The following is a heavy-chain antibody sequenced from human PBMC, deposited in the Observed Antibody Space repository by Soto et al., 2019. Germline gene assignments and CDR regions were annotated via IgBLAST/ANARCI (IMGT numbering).Heavy chain of an antibody. D-gene: IGHD4-17*01. CDR1: GGTFSSYT. CDR2: IIPILGIA. V-gene: IGHV1-69*08. CDR3: ARETVTTRHYYYGMDV. Sequence: QVQLVQSGAEVKKPGSSVKVSCKASGGTFSSYTISWVRQAPGQGLEWMGRIIPILGIANYAQKFQGRVTITADKSTSTAYMELSSLRTEDTAVYYCARETVTTRHYYYGMDVWGQGTTVTVSS. J-gene: IGHJ6*02.